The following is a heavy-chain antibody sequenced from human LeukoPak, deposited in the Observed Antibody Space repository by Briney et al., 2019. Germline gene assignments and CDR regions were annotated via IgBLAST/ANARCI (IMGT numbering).Heavy chain of an antibody. Sequence: GGSLRLSCAASGVTFSSYGMHWVRQAPGKGLEWVAFIRYDGSNKYYADSVKGRFTVSRDNSKNTLYLQMNSLRAEDTAVYYCAKVGLQLSYMDVWGKGTTVTVSS. D-gene: IGHD2-2*01. J-gene: IGHJ6*03. CDR2: IRYDGSNK. V-gene: IGHV3-30*02. CDR3: AKVGLQLSYMDV. CDR1: GVTFSSYG.